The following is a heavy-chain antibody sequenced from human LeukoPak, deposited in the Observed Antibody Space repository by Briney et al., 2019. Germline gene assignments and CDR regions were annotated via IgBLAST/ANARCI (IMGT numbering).Heavy chain of an antibody. J-gene: IGHJ4*02. CDR1: GFAFSRYA. CDR2: ISGSAVST. CDR3: GEGGISTTGIGK. Sequence: PGGSLRLSCAASGFAFSRYAMNWVRQAPGKGLECLSGISGSAVSTYYADSVKGRFSISRDNSKNTLYLQMNSLRVEDTAVYYCGEGGISTTGIGKWGQGTLVPV. V-gene: IGHV3-23*01. D-gene: IGHD1-14*01.